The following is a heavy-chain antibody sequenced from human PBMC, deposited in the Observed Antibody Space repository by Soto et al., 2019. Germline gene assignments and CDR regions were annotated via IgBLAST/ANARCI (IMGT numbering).Heavy chain of an antibody. V-gene: IGHV1-18*01. CDR3: ARAGGHFGYFDY. D-gene: IGHD3-10*01. Sequence: GASVKVSCKTSGYTFTNFGLSWVRQAPGQGLEWMGWISAYNGNTNYAQNFQGRVTMTTDTSTSTAYMELRSLRSNDTAVYYCARAGGHFGYFDYWGQGTLVTVSS. J-gene: IGHJ4*02. CDR2: ISAYNGNT. CDR1: GYTFTNFG.